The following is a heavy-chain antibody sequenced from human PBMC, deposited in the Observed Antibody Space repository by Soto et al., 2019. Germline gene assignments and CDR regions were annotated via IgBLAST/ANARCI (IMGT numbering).Heavy chain of an antibody. CDR3: AIDSVAMEAAATRIEFCFDY. Sequence: PGGSLRLSCAASGFTFDDYAMHWVRQAPGKGPEWVSGISWNSGSIGYADSVKGRFTISRDNAKNSLYLQMNSLRAEDTALYYCAIDSVAMEAAATRIEFCFDYWGQGTLVTVSS. D-gene: IGHD1-26*01. J-gene: IGHJ4*02. CDR2: ISWNSGSI. CDR1: GFTFDDYA. V-gene: IGHV3-9*01.